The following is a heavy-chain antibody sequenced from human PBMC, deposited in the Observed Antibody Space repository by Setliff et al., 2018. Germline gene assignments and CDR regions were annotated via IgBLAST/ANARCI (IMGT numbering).Heavy chain of an antibody. CDR1: GDSISSYY. Sequence: PSETLSLTCTVSGDSISSYYWSWIRQPAGKGLEWIGSIYYSGSTYYNPSLKSRVTISVDTSKNQFSLKLSSVTATDTAVYYCARDLGHGGDSDYWGQGILVTVSS. J-gene: IGHJ4*02. CDR2: IYYSGST. D-gene: IGHD2-21*02. CDR3: ARDLGHGGDSDY. V-gene: IGHV4-4*07.